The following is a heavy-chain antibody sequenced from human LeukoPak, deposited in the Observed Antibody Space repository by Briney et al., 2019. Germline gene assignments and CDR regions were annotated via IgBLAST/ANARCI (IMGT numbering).Heavy chain of an antibody. J-gene: IGHJ4*02. Sequence: PSETLSLACTVSCGSISSSSYYWGWIPQPPGKGLEWIGSIYYSGNTYYNSSLKSRITISVDTPKNQFSLKLSSVTAADTAVYYCARGFDWTSFDSWGQGTLVTVCS. CDR2: IYYSGNT. CDR3: ARGFDWTSFDS. D-gene: IGHD3-9*01. V-gene: IGHV4-39*01. CDR1: CGSISSSSYY.